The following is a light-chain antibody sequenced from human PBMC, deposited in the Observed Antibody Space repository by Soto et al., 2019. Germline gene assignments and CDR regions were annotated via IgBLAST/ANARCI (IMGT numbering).Light chain of an antibody. CDR2: GAS. CDR3: QQFGSSPGFT. V-gene: IGKV3-20*01. J-gene: IGKJ3*01. CDR1: QSINNRY. Sequence: EIVLTQSPGTLSLSPGERATLSCRASQSINNRYLAWYQQKPGQAPRLLIYGASSRATGIPDRFIGSRSGTDFTITISRLEPEDFAVYYCQQFGSSPGFTFGPGTKVDIK.